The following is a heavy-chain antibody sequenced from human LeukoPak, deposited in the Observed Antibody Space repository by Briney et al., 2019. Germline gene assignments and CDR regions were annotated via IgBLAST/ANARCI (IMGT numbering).Heavy chain of an antibody. J-gene: IGHJ4*02. CDR2: INANTGNP. Sequence: GASVKVSCKASGYTFTSYAMNWVRQAPGQGLEWMGWINANTGNPTYAQGFTGRFVFSLDTSASTAYLQISSLKAEDTAVYYCARDLVDTAMVYWGQGTLVTVSS. CDR3: ARDLVDTAMVY. CDR1: GYTFTSYA. D-gene: IGHD5-18*01. V-gene: IGHV7-4-1*02.